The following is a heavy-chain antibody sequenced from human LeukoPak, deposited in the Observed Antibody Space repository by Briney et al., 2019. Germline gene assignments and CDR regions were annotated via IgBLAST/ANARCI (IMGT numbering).Heavy chain of an antibody. Sequence: GRSLRLSCAASGFTFSSYGMHWVRQAPGKGLEWVAVISYDGSNKYYADSVNGRFTISRDNSKNTLYLQMNSLRAEDTAVYYCAKDRRYCSGGSCLFYYYGMDVWGQGTTVTVSS. CDR1: GFTFSSYG. CDR2: ISYDGSNK. V-gene: IGHV3-30*18. D-gene: IGHD2-15*01. CDR3: AKDRRYCSGGSCLFYYYGMDV. J-gene: IGHJ6*02.